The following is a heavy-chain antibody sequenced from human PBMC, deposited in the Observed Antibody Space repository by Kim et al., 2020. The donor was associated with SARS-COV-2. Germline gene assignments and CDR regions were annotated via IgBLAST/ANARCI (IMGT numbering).Heavy chain of an antibody. J-gene: IGHJ4*02. CDR2: INHSGST. Sequence: SETLSLTCAVYGGSFSGYYWSWIRQPPGKGLEWIGEINHSGSTNYNPSLKSRVTISVDTSKNQFSLKLSSVTAADTAVYYCARGNPQGNYNSSSRGYYFDYWGQGTLVTVSS. D-gene: IGHD6-13*01. CDR3: ARGNPQGNYNSSSRGYYFDY. CDR1: GGSFSGYY. V-gene: IGHV4-34*01.